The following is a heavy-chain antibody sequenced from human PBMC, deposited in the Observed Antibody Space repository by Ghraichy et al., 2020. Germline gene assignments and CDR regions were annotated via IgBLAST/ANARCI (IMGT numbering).Heavy chain of an antibody. V-gene: IGHV4-39*01. D-gene: IGHD6-19*01. Sequence: SETLSLTCTVSGASLTSIDYFWGWIRQPPGKGLEWIGSVYYSETTYGDPSLKIRVAMSVDTSTKQFSLKLFSVTAADTAMYYCVRHSFRSGWYPAYFDFWGLGTLVTVSS. CDR1: GASLTSIDYF. CDR3: VRHSFRSGWYPAYFDF. J-gene: IGHJ4*02. CDR2: VYYSETT.